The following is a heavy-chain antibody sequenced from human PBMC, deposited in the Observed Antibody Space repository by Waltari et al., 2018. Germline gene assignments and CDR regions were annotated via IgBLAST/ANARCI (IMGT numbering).Heavy chain of an antibody. CDR3: ASMGSSIIVVVVAATGYFQH. J-gene: IGHJ1*01. V-gene: IGHV3-23*01. CDR1: GFTFSSYA. Sequence: EVQLLESGGGLVQPGGSLRLSCAASGFTFSSYAMSWVRQAPGKGLEWVSAISGSGGSTYYADSVKGRFTISRDNSKNTLYLQMNSLRAEDTAVYYCASMGSSIIVVVVAATGYFQHWGQGTLVTVSS. D-gene: IGHD2-15*01. CDR2: ISGSGGST.